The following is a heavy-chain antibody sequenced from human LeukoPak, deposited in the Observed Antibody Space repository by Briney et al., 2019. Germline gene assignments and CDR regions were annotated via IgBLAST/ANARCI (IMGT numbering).Heavy chain of an antibody. CDR1: GASMSDNY. CDR3: ARGGHSYGTFDS. J-gene: IGHJ4*02. V-gene: IGHV4-4*07. D-gene: IGHD1-7*01. Sequence: SETLSLTCNVSGASMSDNYWSWIRQPAGRGLEWLRRISPRGNTYYNPSLNSRVTISLDTSANQFSLKLRSVTAADTAGYYCARGGHSYGTFDSWGRGALVTVSS. CDR2: ISPRGNT.